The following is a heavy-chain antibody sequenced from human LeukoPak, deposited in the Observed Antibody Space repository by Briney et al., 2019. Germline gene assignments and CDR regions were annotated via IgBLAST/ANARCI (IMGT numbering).Heavy chain of an antibody. V-gene: IGHV3-23*01. J-gene: IGHJ4*02. CDR2: LSGSGYNT. Sequence: GGSLRLSCAASGFTFSSHALSWVRQAPGKGLEWVSSLSGSGYNTYYADSVKGRFTISRDNSKNTLYLQMNSLRAEDTAVYYCANPYEMDYWGQGTLVTVSS. CDR3: ANPYEMDY. D-gene: IGHD3-3*01. CDR1: GFTFSSHA.